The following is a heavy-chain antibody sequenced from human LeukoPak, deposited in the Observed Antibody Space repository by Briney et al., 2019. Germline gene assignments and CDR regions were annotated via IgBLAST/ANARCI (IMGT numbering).Heavy chain of an antibody. J-gene: IGHJ3*02. V-gene: IGHV3-7*01. Sequence: GGSLRLSCAASGFTFSNYWMNWVRQAPGKGLEWVANIKQDGSETYYVDSVKGRFTISRDNAKNSLYLQMNSLRDEDTAVYYCARDRGHIWGQGTMVTVSS. CDR1: GFTFSNYW. D-gene: IGHD3-10*01. CDR2: IKQDGSET. CDR3: ARDRGHI.